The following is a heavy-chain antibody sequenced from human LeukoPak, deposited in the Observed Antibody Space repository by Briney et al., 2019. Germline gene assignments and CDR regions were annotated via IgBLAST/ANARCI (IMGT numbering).Heavy chain of an antibody. Sequence: PGGSLRLSCAASGFTFSTYGMHWVRQAPGKGLEWVAVISYDGSNKYYGDSVKGRLTISRDNPKNTLYLQMNSLRAEDTAVYYCAEGATMIVRGGMDVWGQGTTVTVSS. V-gene: IGHV3-30*18. J-gene: IGHJ6*02. D-gene: IGHD3-22*01. CDR3: AEGATMIVRGGMDV. CDR2: ISYDGSNK. CDR1: GFTFSTYG.